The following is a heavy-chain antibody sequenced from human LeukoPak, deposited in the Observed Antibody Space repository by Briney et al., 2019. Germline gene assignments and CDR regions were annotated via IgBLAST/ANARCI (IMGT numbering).Heavy chain of an antibody. CDR2: INARGDT. CDR3: ERGQVPAARGYNWFDP. V-gene: IGHV4-34*01. CDR1: GWSFNDYY. D-gene: IGHD2-2*01. J-gene: IGHJ5*02. Sequence: SETLSLTCAVYGWSFNDYYWNWIRQPPGKGLEWIGEINARGDTNYNPSLKSRVTISVDTSKKQFSLRLTSMIAADTALYYCERGQVPAARGYNWFDPWGQGTLVTVSS.